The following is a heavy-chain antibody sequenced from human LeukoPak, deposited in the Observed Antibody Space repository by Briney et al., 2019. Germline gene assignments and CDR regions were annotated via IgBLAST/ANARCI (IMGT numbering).Heavy chain of an antibody. J-gene: IGHJ4*02. CDR1: GFTLRNAY. Sequence: GGSLRLSCAASGFTLRNAYMSWVRQAPGKGLEWVSAISSGSGYIYYADSVKGRFTISRDNAKNSLYLQMNSLRAEDTAVYYCARDVSRISDYWGQGTLVTVSS. CDR2: ISSGSGYI. V-gene: IGHV3-21*01. CDR3: ARDVSRISDY. D-gene: IGHD2-15*01.